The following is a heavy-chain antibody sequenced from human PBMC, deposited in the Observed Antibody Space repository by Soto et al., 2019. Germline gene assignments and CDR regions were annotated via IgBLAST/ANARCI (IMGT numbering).Heavy chain of an antibody. Sequence: GASAELRWEEPGYVFAACSRCWVQQENGQGLEWMGVVNPSGGSTNYAQKFQGRITMTRDTSTSTVYMDLSSLTSEDTAVYYCAREENCSEGICYSEYFQRWGQGTLVTVSS. D-gene: IGHD2-15*01. CDR3: AREENCSEGICYSEYFQR. J-gene: IGHJ1*01. CDR2: VNPSGGST. V-gene: IGHV1-46*01. CDR1: GYVFAACS.